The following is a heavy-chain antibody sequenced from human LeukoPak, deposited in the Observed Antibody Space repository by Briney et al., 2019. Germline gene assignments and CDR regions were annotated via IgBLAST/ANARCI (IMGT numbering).Heavy chain of an antibody. CDR2: INPSGGST. Sequence: ASVKVSCKASGYTFTSYYMHWVRQAPGQGLEWMGIINPSGGSTSYAQKFQGRVTMTRDMSTSTVYMELSSLRSEDTAVYYCAREPMVQPQSSSNNVFDYWGQGTLVTVSS. CDR3: AREPMVQPQSSSNNVFDY. D-gene: IGHD6-6*01. CDR1: GYTFTSYY. V-gene: IGHV1-46*01. J-gene: IGHJ4*02.